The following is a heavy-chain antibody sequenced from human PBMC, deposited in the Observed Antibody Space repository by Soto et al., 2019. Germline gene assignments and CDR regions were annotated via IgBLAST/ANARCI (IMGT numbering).Heavy chain of an antibody. V-gene: IGHV1-8*01. Sequence: ASVKVSCKASGYTFTSYDINWVRQATGQGLEWMGWMNPNSGNTGYAQKFQGRVTMTRNTSISTAYMELSSLRSEDTAVYYCARARYCSGGSCYWYFDLWGRGTLVTVSS. J-gene: IGHJ2*01. CDR2: MNPNSGNT. CDR3: ARARYCSGGSCYWYFDL. D-gene: IGHD2-15*01. CDR1: GYTFTSYD.